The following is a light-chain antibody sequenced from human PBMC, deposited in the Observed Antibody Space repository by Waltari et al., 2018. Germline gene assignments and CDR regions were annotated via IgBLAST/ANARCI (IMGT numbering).Light chain of an antibody. J-gene: IGKJ1*01. Sequence: DIQMTQSPSALSASVGDRVTVTCRASQSICSDLNWYQQKPGKAPKVLIYAASTLQSGVPSRFSGSGSGTDFTLTISSLQPEDSATYFCQQSFSSWTFGQGTKVEIK. CDR2: AAS. CDR1: QSICSD. V-gene: IGKV1-39*01. CDR3: QQSFSSWT.